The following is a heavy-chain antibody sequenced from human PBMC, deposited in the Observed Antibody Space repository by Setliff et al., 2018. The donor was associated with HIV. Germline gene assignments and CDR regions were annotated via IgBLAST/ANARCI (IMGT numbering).Heavy chain of an antibody. D-gene: IGHD5-18*01. Sequence: SETLSLTCAVSGGSITNKYWSWTRQPPGKGLEWLGYVSSSGTTNYNPSLESRLTISVDTSKNQVSLRLSSVTAADTAVYFCARVVSRREDRGTWMKLWLAPYYMDVWGKGTTVTVSS. CDR1: GGSITNKY. CDR3: ARVVSRREDRGTWMKLWLAPYYMDV. V-gene: IGHV4-59*01. J-gene: IGHJ6*03. CDR2: VSSSGTT.